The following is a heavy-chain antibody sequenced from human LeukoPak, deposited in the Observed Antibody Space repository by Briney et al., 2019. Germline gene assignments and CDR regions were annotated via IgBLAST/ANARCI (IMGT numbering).Heavy chain of an antibody. CDR1: GFTFSSYA. V-gene: IGHV3-23*01. CDR2: ISGSGGST. CDR3: AKDQVRVVVAATLMTN. J-gene: IGHJ4*02. Sequence: GGSLRLSCAASGFTFSSYAMSWVRQAPGKGLEWVSAISGSGGSTYYADSVKGRFTISRDNPKNTLYLQMNSLRAEDTAVYYCAKDQVRVVVAATLMTNWGQGTLVTVSS. D-gene: IGHD2-15*01.